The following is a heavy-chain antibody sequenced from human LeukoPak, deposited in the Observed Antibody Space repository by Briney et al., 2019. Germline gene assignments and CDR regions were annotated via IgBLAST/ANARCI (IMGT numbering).Heavy chain of an antibody. CDR2: IYHSGRT. V-gene: IGHV4-39*01. CDR1: GGSISSSSYY. J-gene: IGHJ6*03. CDR3: ARHKEGSELLRRRVYYYMDV. Sequence: PSETLSLTCTVSGGSISSSSYYWGWIRQPPGKGLEWIGSIYHSGRTFYNPSLKSRVTISVDTSKNQFSLKLSSVTAADTAVYYCARHKEGSELLRRRVYYYMDVWGKGTTVTISS. D-gene: IGHD3-22*01.